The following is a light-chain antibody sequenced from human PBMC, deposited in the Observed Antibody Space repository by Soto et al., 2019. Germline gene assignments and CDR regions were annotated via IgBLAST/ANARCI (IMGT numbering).Light chain of an antibody. J-gene: IGKJ4*01. V-gene: IGKV3D-15*01. CDR1: QSVSSN. CDR3: QYQGT. CDR2: DTS. Sequence: EIVMTQSPATLSVSPGERATLSCRASQSVSSNLAWYQQKPGQAPMLLIYDTSERASDIPDRFSGSGSGTDFTLTISRLVPEDFAVYYCQYQGTFGGGTKVEIK.